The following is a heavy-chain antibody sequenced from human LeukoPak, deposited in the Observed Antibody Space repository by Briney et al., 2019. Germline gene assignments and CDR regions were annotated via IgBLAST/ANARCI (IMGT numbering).Heavy chain of an antibody. Sequence: GASLKISCQGSGYSFSSYWIGWVRQMPGKGLEWMGIIYPGDSHTRYSPSFQGQVTISADKSISTAYVQWSSLKASDTAMYYCARGSYCSSTSCQHFDYWGQGTLVTVSS. J-gene: IGHJ4*02. CDR2: IYPGDSHT. CDR1: GYSFSSYW. V-gene: IGHV5-51*01. D-gene: IGHD2-2*01. CDR3: ARGSYCSSTSCQHFDY.